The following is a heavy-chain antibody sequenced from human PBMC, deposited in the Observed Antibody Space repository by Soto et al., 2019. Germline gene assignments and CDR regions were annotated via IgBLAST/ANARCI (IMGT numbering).Heavy chain of an antibody. D-gene: IGHD3-16*01. V-gene: IGHV4-31*03. Sequence: SETLSLTCTVSGGSISSGGYYLSWIRQHPGKGLEWIGYIYYSGSTYYNPSLKSRVTISVDTSKNQFSLKLSSVTAADTAVYYCARDGGWRFDYWGQGTLVTVSS. CDR2: IYYSGST. CDR1: GGSISSGGYY. CDR3: ARDGGWRFDY. J-gene: IGHJ4*02.